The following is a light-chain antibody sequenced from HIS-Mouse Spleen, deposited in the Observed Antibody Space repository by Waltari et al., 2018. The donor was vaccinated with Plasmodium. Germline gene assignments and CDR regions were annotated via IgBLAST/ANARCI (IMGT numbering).Light chain of an antibody. J-gene: IGLJ2*01. Sequence: SYELTQPPSVSVSPGQTASITCSGDKLGYKYACWYQQNPGQSPVLVIYQDSKRPSGIPERVSGSNSGNTATLTISGTQAMDEADYYCQAWDSSTVVFGGGTKLTVL. CDR3: QAWDSSTVV. V-gene: IGLV3-1*01. CDR1: KLGYKY. CDR2: QDS.